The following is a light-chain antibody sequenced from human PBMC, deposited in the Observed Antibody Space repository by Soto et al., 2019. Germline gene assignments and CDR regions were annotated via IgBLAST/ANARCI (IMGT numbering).Light chain of an antibody. V-gene: IGKV1-5*03. CDR2: KAS. Sequence: DIQMTQSPSTLSASVGDRVTITCRASQSISSWLAWYQQKPGKAPKLLIYKASSLESGVPSRFSGSGSGTEFTLTISSLQPDDFATYYCQQYNSYLWTFGQGTKVHI. J-gene: IGKJ1*01. CDR3: QQYNSYLWT. CDR1: QSISSW.